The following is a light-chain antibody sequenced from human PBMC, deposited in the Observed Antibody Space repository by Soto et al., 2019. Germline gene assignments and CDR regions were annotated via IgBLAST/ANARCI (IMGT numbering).Light chain of an antibody. CDR3: QTRGSAVL. J-gene: IGLJ2*01. V-gene: IGLV4-69*01. CDR2: LNSDGSH. CDR1: SGHSSYA. Sequence: QPVLTQSPSASASLGASVKLICTLSSGHSSYAIAWHQQQPDKGPRYLMKLNSDGSHSKGDGIPDRFSGSSSGAERYLTISTLQSADEADYYCQTRGSAVLFGGGTQLTVL.